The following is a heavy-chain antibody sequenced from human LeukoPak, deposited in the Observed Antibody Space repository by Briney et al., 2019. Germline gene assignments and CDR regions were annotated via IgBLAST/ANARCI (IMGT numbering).Heavy chain of an antibody. Sequence: SETLSLTCTVSGGSISSGDYYWSWIRQPPGKGLEWIGYIYYSGSTNYNPSLKSRVTISVDTSKNQFSLKLSSVTAADTAVYYCASRGTIFGVVTNHYFDYWGQGTLVTVSS. CDR1: GGSISSGDYY. CDR3: ASRGTIFGVVTNHYFDY. D-gene: IGHD3-3*01. J-gene: IGHJ4*02. CDR2: IYYSGST. V-gene: IGHV4-30-4*01.